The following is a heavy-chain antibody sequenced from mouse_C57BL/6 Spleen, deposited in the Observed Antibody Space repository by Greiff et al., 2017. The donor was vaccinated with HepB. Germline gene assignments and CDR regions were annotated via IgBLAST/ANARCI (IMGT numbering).Heavy chain of an antibody. J-gene: IGHJ4*01. CDR2: IYPGDGDT. Sequence: VQLQQSGAELVKPGASVKISCKASGYAFSSYWMNWVKQRPGKGLEWIGQIYPGDGDTNYNGKFKGKATLTADKSSSTAYMQLSSLTSEDSAVYFCARRSGRVYAMDYWGQGTSVTVSS. CDR1: GYAFSSYW. V-gene: IGHV1-80*01. D-gene: IGHD4-1*01. CDR3: ARRSGRVYAMDY.